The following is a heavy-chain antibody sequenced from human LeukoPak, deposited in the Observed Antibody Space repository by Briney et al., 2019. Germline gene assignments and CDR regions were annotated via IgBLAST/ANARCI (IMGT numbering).Heavy chain of an antibody. CDR1: GFTFSSYA. Sequence: QSGGSLRLSCAASGFTFSSYAMNWVRQAPGKGLEWVSGVSGGGGSKYYVESVKGRFTISRDNSKNTLYLQMNSLRAEDTAVYYCASCGPVEMATISFWGQGTLVTVSS. J-gene: IGHJ4*02. V-gene: IGHV3-23*01. D-gene: IGHD5-24*01. CDR2: VSGGGGSK. CDR3: ASCGPVEMATISF.